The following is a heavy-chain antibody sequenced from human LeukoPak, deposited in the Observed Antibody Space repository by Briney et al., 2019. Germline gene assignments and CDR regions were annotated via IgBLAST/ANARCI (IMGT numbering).Heavy chain of an antibody. V-gene: IGHV3-21*01. D-gene: IGHD2-2*01. CDR2: ISSSSYI. Sequence: PGGSLGLSCAASGFTFSSYSMNWVRQAPGKGLEWVSSISSSSYIYYADSVKGRFTISRDNAKNSLYLQMNSLRAEDTAVYYCARMEYQLPHFDYWGQGTLVTVSS. CDR1: GFTFSSYS. CDR3: ARMEYQLPHFDY. J-gene: IGHJ4*02.